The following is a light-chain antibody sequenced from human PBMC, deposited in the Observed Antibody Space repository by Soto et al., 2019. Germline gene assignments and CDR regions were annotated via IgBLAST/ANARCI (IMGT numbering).Light chain of an antibody. J-gene: IGKJ4*01. CDR3: QQFYSYPLG. Sequence: QLTQSPSSLSASVGERVTITCRASQGVDSALAWYQQKPGKAPKLLIYDASSLESGVPSRFSGSGFGTEFTLTISSLQPEDFATYYCQQFYSYPLGFGGGTKVEIK. CDR1: QGVDSA. V-gene: IGKV1-13*02. CDR2: DAS.